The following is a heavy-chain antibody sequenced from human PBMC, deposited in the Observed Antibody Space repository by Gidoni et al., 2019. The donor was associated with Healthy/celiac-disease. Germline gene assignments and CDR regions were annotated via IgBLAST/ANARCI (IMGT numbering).Heavy chain of an antibody. Sequence: EVQLVESGGGLVQPGRSLRLSCAASGFTFEDYAMHWVRQAPGKGLEWGSGISWNSGSIGYADSVKGRFTISRDNAKNSLYLQMNSLRAEDTALYYCAKDIGEMATMGYDYWGQGTLVTVSS. J-gene: IGHJ4*02. CDR3: AKDIGEMATMGYDY. D-gene: IGHD5-12*01. CDR1: GFTFEDYA. CDR2: ISWNSGSI. V-gene: IGHV3-9*01.